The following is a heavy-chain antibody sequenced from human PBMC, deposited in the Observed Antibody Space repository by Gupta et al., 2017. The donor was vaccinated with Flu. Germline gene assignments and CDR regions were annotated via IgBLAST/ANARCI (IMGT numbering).Heavy chain of an antibody. CDR2: IHTTGST. Sequence: QVQLQESGPALVKPSQTLSLTCTVSGDPITSGAYWWDWIRQPAGKGPEWVGRIHTTGSTVYNPSLKSRVTVSIDASKNQFSLRLTSVTAADTAVYYCAGLPPGNWGQGTLVTVSS. J-gene: IGHJ1*01. V-gene: IGHV4-61*02. CDR3: AGLPPGN. D-gene: IGHD6-13*01. CDR1: GDPITSGAYW.